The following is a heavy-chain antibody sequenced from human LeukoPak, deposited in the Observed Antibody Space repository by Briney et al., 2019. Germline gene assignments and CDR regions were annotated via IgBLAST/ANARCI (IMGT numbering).Heavy chain of an antibody. J-gene: IGHJ4*02. CDR1: GGSISNSDYY. CDR2: IYYSGNT. Sequence: ASETLSLTCTVSGGSISNSDYYWAWLRQPPGKGLERFGSIYYSGNTYYHPSLKSPVTISVATTKNQFTLKPSAVTAADRAAYYCASHRRYSTGSEEFDYWGQGSMVTVSS. CDR3: ASHRRYSTGSEEFDY. D-gene: IGHD6-19*01. V-gene: IGHV4-39*01.